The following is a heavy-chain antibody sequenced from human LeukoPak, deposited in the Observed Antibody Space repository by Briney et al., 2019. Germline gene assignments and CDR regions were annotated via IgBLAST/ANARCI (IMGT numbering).Heavy chain of an antibody. D-gene: IGHD2-2*01. CDR3: AKVTRSSTWDMFFDY. Sequence: PGGSLRLSCAASGFTFRDYAMTWVRQAPGEGLEWVSSMTGSGDIIHYADSGKGRFTISRDNSKNTLFLQMNSLRAEDTAVYFCAKVTRSSTWDMFFDYWGQGTLVTVSS. CDR1: GFTFRDYA. V-gene: IGHV3-23*01. CDR2: MTGSGDII. J-gene: IGHJ4*02.